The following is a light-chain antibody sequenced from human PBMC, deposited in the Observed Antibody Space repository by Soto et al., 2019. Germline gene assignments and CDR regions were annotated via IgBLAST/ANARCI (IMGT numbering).Light chain of an antibody. V-gene: IGKV3-15*01. CDR1: QSISDT. Sequence: EIVMTQSPATLSVSPGGRATLSCRASQSISDTLAWYQQKPGQAPRLLIHGASTRATGFPARFSGSGSGTDFTLTISSLQSEDFATYYCQQAHSFPYTFGQGTTLEIK. CDR2: GAS. CDR3: QQAHSFPYT. J-gene: IGKJ2*01.